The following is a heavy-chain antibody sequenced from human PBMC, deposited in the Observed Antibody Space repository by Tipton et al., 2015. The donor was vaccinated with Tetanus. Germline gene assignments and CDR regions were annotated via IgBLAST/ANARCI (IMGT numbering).Heavy chain of an antibody. V-gene: IGHV4-34*01. CDR1: GGSFSGFY. D-gene: IGHD5-24*01. CDR3: ARTVRRWLQSDS. J-gene: IGHJ4*02. CDR2: INHSGRA. Sequence: TLSLTCAVYGGSFSGFYWSWIRQPPGRGLEWIGEINHSGRANYNPSLKSRFTILVDTSKSQFSLHLSSVTAADTAIYYCARTVRRWLQSDSWDQGTLVTVSS.